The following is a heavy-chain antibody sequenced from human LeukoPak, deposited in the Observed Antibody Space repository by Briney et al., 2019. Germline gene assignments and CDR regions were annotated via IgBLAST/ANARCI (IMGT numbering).Heavy chain of an antibody. CDR2: ISAYNGKK. J-gene: IGHJ4*01. CDR3: ARDLGWRDSSGSSDY. Sequence: ASVKVSCKAYGYTFTNYGFKWVRQAPGQGLEWMGWISAYNGKKKYAQKFQGRVTMTTDTSTSTAYMELRSLRSDDTAVYYCARDLGWRDSSGSSDYWG. V-gene: IGHV1-18*01. D-gene: IGHD3-22*01. CDR1: GYTFTNYG.